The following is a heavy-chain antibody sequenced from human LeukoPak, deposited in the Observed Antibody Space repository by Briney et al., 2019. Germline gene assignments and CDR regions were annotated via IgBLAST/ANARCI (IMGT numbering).Heavy chain of an antibody. J-gene: IGHJ5*02. Sequence: PSETLSLTCTVSGGYTGSHYWSWIRQPGGKGLEWIGRISPSGTTHYNPSLGSRVTMSVDTSKNYFSLRLSSVTAADTAVYYCARDFYASGFYFWFDPWGQGMLVTVSS. CDR2: ISPSGTT. CDR1: GGYTGSHY. V-gene: IGHV4-4*07. CDR3: ARDFYASGFYFWFDP. D-gene: IGHD2/OR15-2a*01.